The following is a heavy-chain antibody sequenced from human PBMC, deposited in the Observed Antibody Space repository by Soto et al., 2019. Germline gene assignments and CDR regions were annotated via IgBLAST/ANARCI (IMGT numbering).Heavy chain of an antibody. CDR1: GFTFSSYG. D-gene: IGHD1-1*01. V-gene: IGHV3-33*01. CDR2: IWYDGSNK. CDR3: ARGTGPSDY. Sequence: QVQLVESGGGVVQPGRSLRLSCAASGFTFSSYGMHWVRQAPGKGLEWVAVIWYDGSNKYYADSVKGRFTISRDNSKNTLYLQMNSLRAEDTAVNYCARGTGPSDYWGQGTLVTVYS. J-gene: IGHJ4*02.